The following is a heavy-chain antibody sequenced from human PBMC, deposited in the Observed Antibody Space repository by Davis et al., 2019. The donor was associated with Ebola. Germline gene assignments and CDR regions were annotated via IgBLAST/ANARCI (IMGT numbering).Heavy chain of an antibody. D-gene: IGHD6-19*01. CDR1: GFSFDEYA. CDR3: ATEVAGDAFDF. V-gene: IGHV3-9*01. Sequence: SLKISCAASGFSFDEYAMHWVRQVPGKGLEWVSSISWSSDNIGYADSVKDRFTISRDNAKNSLYLQMHSLRADDTAVYYCATEVAGDAFDFWGRGTMVTVSS. CDR2: ISWSSDNI. J-gene: IGHJ3*01.